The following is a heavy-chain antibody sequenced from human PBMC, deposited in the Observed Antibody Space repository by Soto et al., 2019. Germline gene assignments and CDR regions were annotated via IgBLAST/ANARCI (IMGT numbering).Heavy chain of an antibody. CDR3: AKGTSSWNNWFDP. CDR2: FIPAFETA. CDR1: GGTFSRYA. V-gene: IGHV1-69*01. J-gene: IGHJ5*02. Sequence: QVQLVQSGAEVKKPGSSVKVSCKASGGTFSRYAISWVRQAPGQGLEWMGRFIPAFETANYAQKSQGRVTITADESTSTVYMELSGLRSEDTAMYYCAKGTSSWNNWFDPWGQGTLVTVSS. D-gene: IGHD6-13*01.